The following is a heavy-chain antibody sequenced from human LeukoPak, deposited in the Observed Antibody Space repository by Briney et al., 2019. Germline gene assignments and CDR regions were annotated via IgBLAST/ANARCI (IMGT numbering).Heavy chain of an antibody. J-gene: IGHJ6*03. V-gene: IGHV4-39*01. CDR1: GGSISSSSYY. D-gene: IGHD3-10*02. Sequence: SETLSLTCTVSGGSISSSSYYCGWIRQPPGKGLEWIGSIYYSGSTYYNPSLKSRVTISVDTSKNQFSLKLSSVTAADTAVYYCARQDYYVSGGYYYYMDVWGKGTTVTVSS. CDR3: ARQDYYVSGGYYYYMDV. CDR2: IYYSGST.